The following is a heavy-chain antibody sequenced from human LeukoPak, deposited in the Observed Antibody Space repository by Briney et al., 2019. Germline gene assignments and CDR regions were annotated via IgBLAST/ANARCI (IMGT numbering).Heavy chain of an antibody. Sequence: ASVKVSCKASGYTFTGYYMHWVRQAPGQGLEWMGWISAYNGNTNYAQKLQGRVTMTTDTSTSTAYMELRSLRSDDTAVYYCAREPYYYDSSGYWVPYYFDYWGQGTLVTVSS. CDR1: GYTFTGYY. D-gene: IGHD3-22*01. CDR2: ISAYNGNT. J-gene: IGHJ4*02. CDR3: AREPYYYDSSGYWVPYYFDY. V-gene: IGHV1-18*04.